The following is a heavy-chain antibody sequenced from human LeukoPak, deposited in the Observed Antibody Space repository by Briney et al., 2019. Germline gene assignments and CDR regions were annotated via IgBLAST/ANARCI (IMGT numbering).Heavy chain of an antibody. Sequence: ETGGSLRLSCAASGFTFSKYAMTWVRQAPGKGLEWVSGINDSGSSTHYADCVKGRLTISRDNAKNTVYLQMNSLRAEDTAVYYCAKGLYLSGSSPDFWGQGTLVTVSS. CDR1: GFTFSKYA. CDR3: AKGLYLSGSSPDF. CDR2: INDSGSST. J-gene: IGHJ4*02. D-gene: IGHD3-10*01. V-gene: IGHV3-23*01.